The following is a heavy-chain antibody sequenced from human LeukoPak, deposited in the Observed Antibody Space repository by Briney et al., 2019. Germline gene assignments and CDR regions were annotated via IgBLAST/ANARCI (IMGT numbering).Heavy chain of an antibody. Sequence: SETLSLTCAVYGGSFSGYYWSWIRQPPGKGLEWIGEINHSGSTNYNPSLKSRVTISVDTSKNQFSLKLSSVTAADTAVYYCARHVTYYYGSGSYYNGLNWFDPWGQGTLVTVSS. CDR3: ARHVTYYYGSGSYYNGLNWFDP. D-gene: IGHD3-10*01. J-gene: IGHJ5*02. CDR1: GGSFSGYY. CDR2: INHSGST. V-gene: IGHV4-34*01.